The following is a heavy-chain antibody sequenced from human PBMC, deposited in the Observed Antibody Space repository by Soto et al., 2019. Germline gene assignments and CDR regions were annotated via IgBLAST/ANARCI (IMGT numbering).Heavy chain of an antibody. CDR1: GFIFSSYG. CDR2: ISDSSINI. Sequence: GGSLRLSCAASGFIFSSYGMHWVRQAPGKGLEWVSYISDSSINIYYADSAKGRFTISRDNSKNTLYLQMNSLRAEDTAVYYCAKILVAGYIGYWGQGTLVTVSS. CDR3: AKILVAGYIGY. J-gene: IGHJ4*02. V-gene: IGHV3-48*01. D-gene: IGHD2-2*01.